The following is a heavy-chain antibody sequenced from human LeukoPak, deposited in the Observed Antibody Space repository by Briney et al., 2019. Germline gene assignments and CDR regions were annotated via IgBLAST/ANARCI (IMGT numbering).Heavy chain of an antibody. CDR1: GFTFSSYS. CDR3: AKDLERRYFDWVPIGY. V-gene: IGHV3-23*01. CDR2: ISGSGGST. J-gene: IGHJ4*02. D-gene: IGHD3-9*01. Sequence: PGGSLRLSCAASGFTFSSYSMNWVRQAPGKGLEWVSAISGSGGSTYYADSVKGRFTISRDNSKNTLYLQMNSLRAEDTAVYYCAKDLERRYFDWVPIGYWGQGTLVTVSS.